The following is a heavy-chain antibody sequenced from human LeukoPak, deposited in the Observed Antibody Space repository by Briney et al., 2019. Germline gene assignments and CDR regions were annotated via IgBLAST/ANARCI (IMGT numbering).Heavy chain of an antibody. V-gene: IGHV4-38-2*01. CDR1: GYSISSGYY. Sequence: SETLSLTCAVSGYSISSGYYWGWIRQPPGKGLEWIGSIYHSGSTYYNPSLKSRVTISVDTSKNQFSLKLSSVTAADTAVYYCARHDYLDRPGREYYFDYWGQEPWSPSPQ. J-gene: IGHJ4*01. D-gene: IGHD4-11*01. CDR3: ARHDYLDRPGREYYFDY. CDR2: IYHSGST.